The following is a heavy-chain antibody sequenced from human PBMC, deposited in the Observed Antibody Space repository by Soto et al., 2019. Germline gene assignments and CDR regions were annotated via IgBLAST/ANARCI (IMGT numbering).Heavy chain of an antibody. Sequence: QVQLVESGGGVVQPGRSLRLSCAASGFTFSSYGMHWVRQAPGKGLEWVAVIGYDGSNKYYADSVKGRFPISRDNSMNSLYMDINSPIAKDTAEYDCAKGDDYSDYVGQGTLVTVSS. V-gene: IGHV3-30*18. CDR3: AKGDDYSDY. J-gene: IGHJ4*02. CDR2: IGYDGSNK. CDR1: GFTFSSYG.